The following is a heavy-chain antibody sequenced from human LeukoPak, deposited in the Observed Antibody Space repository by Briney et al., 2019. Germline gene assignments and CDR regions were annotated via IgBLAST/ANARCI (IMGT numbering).Heavy chain of an antibody. V-gene: IGHV3-30*18. CDR2: ILYDGSNK. CDR3: AKDRTAAALALFDY. D-gene: IGHD6-13*01. Sequence: GGSLRLSCAASGFTFSSYGMHWVRQAPGKGLEWVSLILYDGSNKYYADSVKGRFIISRDNSKNTLYLQMNSLRAEDTAVYYCAKDRTAAALALFDYWGQGTLVTVSS. CDR1: GFTFSSYG. J-gene: IGHJ4*02.